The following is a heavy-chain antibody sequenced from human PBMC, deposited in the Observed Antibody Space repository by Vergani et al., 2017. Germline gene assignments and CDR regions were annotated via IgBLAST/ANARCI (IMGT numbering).Heavy chain of an antibody. J-gene: IGHJ5*02. CDR3: ARLGGAYCGGDCSSKWFDP. CDR2: IIPNLGTA. CDR1: GGTFSSYA. V-gene: IGHV1-69*11. Sequence: QVQLVQSGAEVKKPGSSVKVSCKASGGTFSSYAISWVRQAPGQGLEWMGRIIPNLGTANYAQKFQGRVTITADESTSTAYMELRSLRSEDTAVYYCARLGGAYCGGDCSSKWFDPWGKGSLVTVSS. D-gene: IGHD2-21*02.